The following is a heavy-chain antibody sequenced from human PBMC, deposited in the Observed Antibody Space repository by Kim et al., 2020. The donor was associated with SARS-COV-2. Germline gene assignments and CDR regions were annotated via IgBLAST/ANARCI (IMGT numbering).Heavy chain of an antibody. CDR1: GGTFSNYA. CDR3: VRTGYSYGRPRHYYYAMDV. D-gene: IGHD5-18*01. CDR2: IIPIFGTS. Sequence: SVKVSCKASGGTFSNYAISWVRQAPGQGLEWMGGIIPIFGTSNYAQKFQGRVTITADESTSTAYMELSSLRSEDTAVYYCVRTGYSYGRPRHYYYAMDVWGQGTTVTVSS. V-gene: IGHV1-69*13. J-gene: IGHJ6*02.